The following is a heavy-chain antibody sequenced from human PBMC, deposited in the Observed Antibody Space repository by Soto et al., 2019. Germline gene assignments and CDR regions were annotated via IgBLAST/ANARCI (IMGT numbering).Heavy chain of an antibody. V-gene: IGHV4-4*02. D-gene: IGHD3-3*01. Sequence: PSETLSLTCAVSGGSISSSNWWSWVRQPPGKGLEWIGEIYHSGSTNYNPSLKSRVTISVDKSKNQFSLKLSSVTAADTAVYYCARDSDFWSGYQGWFDPWGQGTLVTVSS. CDR1: GGSISSSNW. CDR3: ARDSDFWSGYQGWFDP. J-gene: IGHJ5*02. CDR2: IYHSGST.